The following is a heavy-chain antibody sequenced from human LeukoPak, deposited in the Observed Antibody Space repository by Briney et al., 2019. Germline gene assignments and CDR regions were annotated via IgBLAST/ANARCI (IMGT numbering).Heavy chain of an antibody. CDR3: ARDFERPDY. V-gene: IGHV1-2*06. CDR2: INPNSGGT. Sequence: ASVKVSCTASGYTFTDYYIHWVRQAPGQGLEWMERINPNSGGTNYAQKFQGRVTMTRDTSISTAYMELSRLRSDDTAVYYCARDFERPDYWGQGTLVTVSS. CDR1: GYTFTDYY. J-gene: IGHJ4*02.